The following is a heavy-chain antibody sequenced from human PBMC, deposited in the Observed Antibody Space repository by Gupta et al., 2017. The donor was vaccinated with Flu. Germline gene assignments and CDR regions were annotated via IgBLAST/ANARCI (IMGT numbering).Heavy chain of an antibody. CDR1: SYS. V-gene: IGHV3-48*04. CDR3: ARSGRFYYGMDV. Sequence: SYSMSWVRQAPGKGLEWVSYISSRSSAIYYADSGKGRFTISRDNAKNSLYLQMNSLRAEDTAVYYCARSGRFYYGMDVWGQGTTVTVSS. CDR2: ISSRSSAI. J-gene: IGHJ6*02.